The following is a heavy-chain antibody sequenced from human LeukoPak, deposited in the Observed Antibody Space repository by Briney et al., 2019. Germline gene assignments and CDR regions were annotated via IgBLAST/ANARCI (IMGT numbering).Heavy chain of an antibody. J-gene: IGHJ6*02. V-gene: IGHV1-69*13. Sequence: SVKVSCKASGGTFSSSAISWVRQAPGQGLEWMGGIIPIFGTANYAQKFQDRVTITADESTSTVYMEVSSLRSVDTAVYYCARRISNPELYYYYYYGMDVWGQGTTVTVSS. CDR2: IIPIFGTA. CDR3: ARRISNPELYYYYYYGMDV. D-gene: IGHD1-7*01. CDR1: GGTFSSSA.